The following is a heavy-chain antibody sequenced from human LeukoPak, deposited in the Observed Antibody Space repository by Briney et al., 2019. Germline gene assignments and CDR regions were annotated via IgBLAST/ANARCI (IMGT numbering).Heavy chain of an antibody. CDR1: GFTFSSYS. Sequence: GGSLRLSCAASGFTFSSYSMNWVRQAPGMGLEWVSSISSSSSYIYYADSVKGRFTISRDNAKNSLYLQMNSLRAEDTAVYYCARERTIAAAGKLDYWGQGTLVTVSS. D-gene: IGHD6-13*01. V-gene: IGHV3-21*01. CDR3: ARERTIAAAGKLDY. J-gene: IGHJ4*02. CDR2: ISSSSSYI.